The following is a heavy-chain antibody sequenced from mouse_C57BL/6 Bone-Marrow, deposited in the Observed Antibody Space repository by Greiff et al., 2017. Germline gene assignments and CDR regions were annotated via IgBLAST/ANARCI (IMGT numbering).Heavy chain of an antibody. J-gene: IGHJ3*01. Sequence: VQLKESGPELVKPGASVKIPCKASGYTFTDYNMDWVKQSHGKSLEWIGDINPNNGGTIYNQKFKGKATLTVDKSSSTAYMELRSLTSEDTAVYYCARIGPCAYWGQGTLVTVSA. D-gene: IGHD2-14*01. CDR2: INPNNGGT. CDR1: GYTFTDYN. CDR3: ARIGPCAY. V-gene: IGHV1-18*01.